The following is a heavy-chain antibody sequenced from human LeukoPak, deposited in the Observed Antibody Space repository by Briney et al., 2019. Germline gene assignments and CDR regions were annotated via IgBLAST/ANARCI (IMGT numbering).Heavy chain of an antibody. CDR2: INHSGST. J-gene: IGHJ6*02. Sequence: SETLSLTCAVYGGSFSGYYWSWIRQPPGKGLEWIGEINHSGSTNYNPSLKSRVTISVDTSKNQFSLKLSSVTAADTAVYYCASFSGWYEGYYYYYGMDVWGQGTTATVSS. CDR1: GGSFSGYY. CDR3: ASFSGWYEGYYYYYGMDV. D-gene: IGHD6-19*01. V-gene: IGHV4-34*01.